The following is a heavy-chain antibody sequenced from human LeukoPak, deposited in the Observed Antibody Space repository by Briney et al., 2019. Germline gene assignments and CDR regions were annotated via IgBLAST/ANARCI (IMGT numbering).Heavy chain of an antibody. D-gene: IGHD3-9*01. V-gene: IGHV1-18*04. CDR1: GYTFTSYG. Sequence: ASVKVSCKASGYTFTSYGISWVRQAPGQGLEXXXXXXXXXXXXXXXXXLQGRVTMTTDTSTSTAYMELRSLRSDDTAVYYCARDIGHPTYYDILTGYPLGGYYYYGMDVWGKGTTVTVSS. J-gene: IGHJ6*04. CDR2: XXXXXXXX. CDR3: ARDIGHPTYYDILTGYPLGGYYYYGMDV.